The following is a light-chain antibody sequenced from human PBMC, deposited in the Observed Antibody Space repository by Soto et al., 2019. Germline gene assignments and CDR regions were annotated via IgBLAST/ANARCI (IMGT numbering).Light chain of an antibody. CDR1: QSVSSN. Sequence: EIVMTQSPATLSVSPGERATLSCTASQSVSSNLALYQQKPGQAHRLLIYGASTRATGIPARFSGSGSGTEFTLTISSLQSEDCAVYYCQQYNNWPYTFGQGTKLEIK. CDR3: QQYNNWPYT. CDR2: GAS. J-gene: IGKJ2*01. V-gene: IGKV3-15*01.